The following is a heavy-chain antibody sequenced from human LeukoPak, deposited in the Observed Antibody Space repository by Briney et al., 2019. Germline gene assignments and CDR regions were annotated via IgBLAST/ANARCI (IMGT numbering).Heavy chain of an antibody. D-gene: IGHD3-10*01. CDR3: ASDGDYGTGSYYRGFFDY. CDR1: GYSFTAFY. V-gene: IGHV1-2*07. Sequence: EASVKVSCKASGYSFTAFYIHWVRQAPGQGLEWMGWIHPRSGETNYAYKFRGRVTMTRDTSISTTYMDLGSLGSDDTAVYYCASDGDYGTGSYYRGFFDYWGQGTLVTVSS. J-gene: IGHJ4*02. CDR2: IHPRSGET.